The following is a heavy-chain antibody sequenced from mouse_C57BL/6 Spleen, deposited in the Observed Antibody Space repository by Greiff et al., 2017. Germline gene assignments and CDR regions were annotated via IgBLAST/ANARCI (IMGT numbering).Heavy chain of an antibody. J-gene: IGHJ2*01. V-gene: IGHV1-69*01. CDR2: IDPSDSYT. CDR3: ATYGSFDY. Sequence: QVQLQQPGAELVMPGASVKLSCKASGYTFTSYWMHWVKQRPGQGLEWIGEIDPSDSYTNYNQKFKGKSTLTVDKSSSTAYMQLSSLTSEDAAVYYCATYGSFDYRGQGTTLTVSS. CDR1: GYTFTSYW. D-gene: IGHD1-1*01.